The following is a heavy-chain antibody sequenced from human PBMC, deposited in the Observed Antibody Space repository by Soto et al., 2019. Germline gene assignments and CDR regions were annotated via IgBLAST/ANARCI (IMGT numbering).Heavy chain of an antibody. CDR2: INHAGKN. CDR3: ARGGSSDWQVALDI. J-gene: IGHJ3*02. Sequence: QVQQHQWGAGLLKPSETLSLTCAVSSEYLGSYYWNWIRQSPGKGLEWIGEINHAGKNNYSPSLKSRVTMSIDMSKNLVSLKLTSVTAAETAVYYCARGGSSDWQVALDIWGQGTMVTVSS. V-gene: IGHV4-34*01. CDR1: SEYLGSYY. D-gene: IGHD6-19*01.